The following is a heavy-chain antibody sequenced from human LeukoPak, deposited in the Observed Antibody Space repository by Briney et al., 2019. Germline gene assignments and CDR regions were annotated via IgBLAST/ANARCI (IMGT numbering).Heavy chain of an antibody. CDR3: ARDSSGYSHWFDP. CDR2: IYHSGST. Sequence: SGTLSLTCTVSGGSISSYYWSWIRQPPGKGLEWIGSIYHSGSTYYNPSLKSRVTISVDTSKNQFSLKLSSVTAADTAVYYCARDSSGYSHWFDPWGQGTLVTVSS. CDR1: GGSISSYY. J-gene: IGHJ5*02. D-gene: IGHD3-22*01. V-gene: IGHV4-59*12.